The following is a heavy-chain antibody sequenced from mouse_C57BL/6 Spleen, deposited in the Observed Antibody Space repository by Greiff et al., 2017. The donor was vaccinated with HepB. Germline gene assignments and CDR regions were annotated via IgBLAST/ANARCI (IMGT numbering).Heavy chain of an antibody. CDR1: GFTFSSYA. V-gene: IGHV5-4*01. J-gene: IGHJ3*01. CDR2: ISDGGSYT. D-gene: IGHD2-4*01. Sequence: EVKLMESGGGLVKPGGSLKLSCAASGFTFSSYAMSWVRQTPEKRLEWVATISDGGSYTYYPDNVKGRFTISRDNAKNNLYLQMSHLKSEDTAMYYCARDLDDYDGGFAYWGQGTLVTVAA. CDR3: ARDLDDYDGGFAY.